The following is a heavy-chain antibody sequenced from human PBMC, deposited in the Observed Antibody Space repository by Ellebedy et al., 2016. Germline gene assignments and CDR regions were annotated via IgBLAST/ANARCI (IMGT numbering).Heavy chain of an antibody. CDR2: ISGSGGST. CDR3: AKGGDWGWELPYYFDY. CDR1: GFTFSSYA. V-gene: IGHV3-23*01. D-gene: IGHD1-26*01. Sequence: GESLKISXAASGFTFSSYAMSWVRQAPGKGLEWVSAISGSGGSTYYADSVKGRFTISRDNSKNTLYLQMNSLRAEDTAVYYCAKGGDWGWELPYYFDYWGQGTLVTVSS. J-gene: IGHJ4*02.